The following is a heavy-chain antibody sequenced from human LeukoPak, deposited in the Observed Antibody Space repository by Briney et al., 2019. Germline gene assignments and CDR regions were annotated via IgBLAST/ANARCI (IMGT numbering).Heavy chain of an antibody. J-gene: IGHJ6*03. Sequence: SETLSLTCTVSGGSISSYYWSWIRQPAGKGLEWIGRIYTSGSTNYNPSLKSRVTMSVDTSKNQFSLKLSSVTAADTAVYYCARGPLGTMVRGVIYYYYMDVWGKGTTVTVSS. D-gene: IGHD3-10*01. CDR2: IYTSGST. CDR3: ARGPLGTMVRGVIYYYYMDV. V-gene: IGHV4-4*07. CDR1: GGSISSYY.